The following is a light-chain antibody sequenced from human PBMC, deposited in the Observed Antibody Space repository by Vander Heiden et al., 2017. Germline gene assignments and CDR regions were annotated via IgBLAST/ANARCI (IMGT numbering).Light chain of an antibody. CDR2: RNN. V-gene: IGLV10-54*04. CDR1: SKNVGNDG. CDR3: SACDDSLRAYV. J-gene: IGLJ1*01. Sequence: VYMGFTQTVQLSCTANSKNVGNDGTSWLQQHQGHPPKLLSYRNNNLPSGISERFSASRSGNTASLTITGLQPEDEADYYCSACDDSLRAYVFGPGTKVTVL.